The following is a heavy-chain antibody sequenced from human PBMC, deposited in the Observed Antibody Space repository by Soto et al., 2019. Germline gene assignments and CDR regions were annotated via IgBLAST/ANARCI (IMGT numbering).Heavy chain of an antibody. CDR2: IYYSGST. CDR3: ARDRVGGYSGGDYYYYGMDV. D-gene: IGHD1-26*01. Sequence: QVQLQESGPGLVKPSQTLSLTCNVSGGSISSGGYYWSWIRQHPGKGLEWIGYIYYSGSTYYNPSLKSRVTISVDTSKNPFSLKLSSVPAADTAVYYCARDRVGGYSGGDYYYYGMDVWGQGTTVTVSS. V-gene: IGHV4-31*03. J-gene: IGHJ6*02. CDR1: GGSISSGGYY.